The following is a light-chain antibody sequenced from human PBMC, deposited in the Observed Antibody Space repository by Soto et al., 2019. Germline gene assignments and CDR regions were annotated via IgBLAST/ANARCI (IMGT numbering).Light chain of an antibody. J-gene: IGLJ1*01. CDR3: SSYTTTSTYV. CDR2: DVS. V-gene: IGLV2-14*01. CDR1: SSDVGGYNY. Sequence: QSVLTQPASVSGSPGQSITISCTGTSSDVGGYNYVSWSQQHPGKAPKLMIYDVSNRHSGVSNRFSGSKSSNTASLTISGLQAEYEADYYCSSYTTTSTYVFGTGTKVTVL.